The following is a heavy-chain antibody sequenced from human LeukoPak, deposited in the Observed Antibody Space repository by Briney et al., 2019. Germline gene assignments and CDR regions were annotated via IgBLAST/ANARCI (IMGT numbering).Heavy chain of an antibody. CDR1: GYSFTTYW. D-gene: IGHD6-19*01. J-gene: IGHJ4*02. V-gene: IGHV5-51*01. Sequence: GESLKISCKGSGYSFTTYWIGWVRQMPGKGLESMGIIYPADSDTKYSPSFHGQVTISADKSISTAYLRWSSLKTSDTAMYYCVRLDSAGWYYFDYWGQGTLVTVSS. CDR3: VRLDSAGWYYFDY. CDR2: IYPADSDT.